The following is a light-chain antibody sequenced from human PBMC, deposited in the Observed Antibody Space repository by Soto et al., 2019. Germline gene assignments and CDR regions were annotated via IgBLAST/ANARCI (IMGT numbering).Light chain of an antibody. CDR1: QSVTNTY. J-gene: IGKJ1*01. CDR3: QEYGSSRT. V-gene: IGKV3-20*01. CDR2: GAS. Sequence: EIVLTQSPGTLSLSPGERATLSCRASQSVTNTYLAWYQQKPGQAPRLLIYGASSRATGIPDRFSGSGSGTDFTLIITRLEPEDFAVYFCQEYGSSRTFGQGTKVDIK.